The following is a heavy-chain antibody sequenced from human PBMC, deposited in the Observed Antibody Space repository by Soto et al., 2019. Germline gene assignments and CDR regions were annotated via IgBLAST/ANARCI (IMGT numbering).Heavy chain of an antibody. Sequence: GGSLILSCAASGFTFSSYCMHWVRQAPGKGLEWVAVISYDGSNKYYADSVKGRFTISRDNSKNTLYLQMNSLRAEDTAVYYCAKDINWNYVGLDYWGQGTLVTVSS. D-gene: IGHD1-7*01. CDR1: GFTFSSYC. V-gene: IGHV3-30*18. CDR2: ISYDGSNK. J-gene: IGHJ4*02. CDR3: AKDINWNYVGLDY.